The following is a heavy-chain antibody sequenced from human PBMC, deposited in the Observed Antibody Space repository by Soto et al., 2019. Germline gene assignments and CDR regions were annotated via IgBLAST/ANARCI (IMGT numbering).Heavy chain of an antibody. CDR2: VSANNGHT. V-gene: IGHV1-18*01. Sequence: AAVKVSCKASGFTFSNYGLNWVRQAPGQGLEWMGWVSANNGHTNYAQNLQGRVSMTTDTSTSTAYMELRGLTFDDTAVYYCARDIESVTAKHFFYYYAMDVWGQGTTVTVSS. CDR1: GFTFSNYG. CDR3: ARDIESVTAKHFFYYYAMDV. J-gene: IGHJ6*02. D-gene: IGHD2-8*01.